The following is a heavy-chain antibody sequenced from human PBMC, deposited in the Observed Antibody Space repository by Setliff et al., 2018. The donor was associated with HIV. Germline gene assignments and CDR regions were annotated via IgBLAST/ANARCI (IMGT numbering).Heavy chain of an antibody. CDR1: GASITSYY. CDR2: IYYSGST. V-gene: IGHV4-59*01. Sequence: SETLSLTCTVSGASITSYYWSWIRQPPGKGLEWIGSIYYSGSTNYNPSLKSRVTISVVTSKNQFSLKLSSVTAADTAVYYCARGTLYYDYVWGTPFPFDYWGQGTLVTVSS. J-gene: IGHJ4*02. D-gene: IGHD3-16*01. CDR3: ARGTLYYDYVWGTPFPFDY.